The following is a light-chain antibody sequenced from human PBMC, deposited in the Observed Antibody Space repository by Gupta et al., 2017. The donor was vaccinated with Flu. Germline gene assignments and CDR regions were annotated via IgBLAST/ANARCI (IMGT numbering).Light chain of an antibody. J-gene: IGLJ2*01. CDR3: SSYTSSSLL. Sequence: GTSSDVGGYNYVSWYQQHPGKAPKLMIYDVSNRPSGVSNRFSGSKSGNTASLTISGLQAEDEADYYCSSYTSSSLLFGGGTMLTVL. CDR2: DVS. CDR1: SSDVGGYNY. V-gene: IGLV2-14*04.